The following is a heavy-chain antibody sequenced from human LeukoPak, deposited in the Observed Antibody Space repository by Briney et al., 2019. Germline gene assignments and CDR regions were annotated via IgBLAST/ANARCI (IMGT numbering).Heavy chain of an antibody. CDR3: ARDLGSPYYYDSSGYYQQDY. Sequence: GGSLRLSCAASGFTFSSYSMNWVRQAPGKGLEWVSSISSSSSYIYYADSVKGRFTISRDNAKNLLYLQMSSLRAEDTAVYYCARDLGSPYYYDSSGYYQQDYWGQGTLVTVSS. V-gene: IGHV3-21*01. J-gene: IGHJ4*02. CDR2: ISSSSSYI. CDR1: GFTFSSYS. D-gene: IGHD3-22*01.